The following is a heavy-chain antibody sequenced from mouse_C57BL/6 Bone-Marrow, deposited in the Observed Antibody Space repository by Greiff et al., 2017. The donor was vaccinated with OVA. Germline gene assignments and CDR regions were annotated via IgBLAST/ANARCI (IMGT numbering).Heavy chain of an antibody. CDR2: LYPGDGDT. Sequence: VKLVESGPELVKPGASVKISCKASGYAFSSSWMNWVKQRPGKGLEWIGRLYPGDGDTNYTGKFKGKATLTAAKSSSTAYMQLSRLTSEDSAVYFGARRRESYYYGSSPRWYFDVWGTGTTVTVSS. D-gene: IGHD1-1*01. CDR1: GYAFSSSW. CDR3: ARRRESYYYGSSPRWYFDV. J-gene: IGHJ1*03. V-gene: IGHV1-82*01.